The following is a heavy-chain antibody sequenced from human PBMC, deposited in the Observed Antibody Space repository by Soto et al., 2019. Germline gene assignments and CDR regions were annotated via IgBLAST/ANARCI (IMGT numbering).Heavy chain of an antibody. V-gene: IGHV3-49*03. CDR3: TSKTKLTSYCFYGMDV. CDR1: GFTFGDDA. Sequence: SLCLSCTASGFTFGDDAMSWCRQAPGKGLEWVGFIRSRAYSGTTEYAASVKGRFTISRDASKSMAYLQTNRVTAEDTAVYYCTSKTKLTSYCFYGMDVWGQGTTLTVSS. J-gene: IGHJ6*02. D-gene: IGHD3-9*01. CDR2: IRSRAYSGTT.